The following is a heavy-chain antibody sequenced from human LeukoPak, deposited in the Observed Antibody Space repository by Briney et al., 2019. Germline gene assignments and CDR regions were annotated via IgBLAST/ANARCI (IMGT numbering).Heavy chain of an antibody. CDR1: GFSLTTSGVG. V-gene: IGHV2-5*02. CDR3: AHSQVGRRSSSWYPFDY. D-gene: IGHD6-13*01. Sequence: SGPTLVNPTQTLTLTCTFSGFSLTTSGVGVGWIRQPPGKALEWLALIYWDDTKYYSPSLKSRLTITKDTSKNQVVLTMTNMDPVDTATYYCAHSQVGRRSSSWYPFDYWGQGTLVTVSS. J-gene: IGHJ4*02. CDR2: IYWDDTK.